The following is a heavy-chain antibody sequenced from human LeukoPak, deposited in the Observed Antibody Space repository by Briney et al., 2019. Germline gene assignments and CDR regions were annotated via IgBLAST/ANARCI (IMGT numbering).Heavy chain of an antibody. Sequence: GGSLRLSCAASGFTFSSYGMHWVRQAPGKGLEWVAFIRYDGSNKYYADSVKGRFTISRDNSKNPLYLQMNSLRAEDTAVYYCAKERRYYDFWSGLIDYWGQGTLVTVSS. J-gene: IGHJ4*02. V-gene: IGHV3-30*02. CDR3: AKERRYYDFWSGLIDY. D-gene: IGHD3-3*01. CDR1: GFTFSSYG. CDR2: IRYDGSNK.